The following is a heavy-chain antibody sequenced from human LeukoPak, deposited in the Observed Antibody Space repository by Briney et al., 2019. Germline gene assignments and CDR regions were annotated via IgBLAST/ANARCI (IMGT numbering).Heavy chain of an antibody. Sequence: GGSLRLSCAASGSTFIRYAMHWVRQAPGKGLEWVALISYDGSNKYYADSVKGRITISRDNSKNTLYLQMNSLRAEDTAVYYCAKDERRSGRYSYFDFWGQGSLVTVSS. CDR3: AKDERRSGRYSYFDF. J-gene: IGHJ4*02. CDR2: ISYDGSNK. V-gene: IGHV3-30*18. D-gene: IGHD6-19*01. CDR1: GSTFIRYA.